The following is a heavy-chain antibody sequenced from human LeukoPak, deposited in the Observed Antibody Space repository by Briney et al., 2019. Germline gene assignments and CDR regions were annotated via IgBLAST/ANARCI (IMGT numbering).Heavy chain of an antibody. J-gene: IGHJ4*02. CDR2: ISGSGGST. D-gene: IGHD3-16*02. CDR1: GFTFSSYA. V-gene: IGHV3-23*01. CDR3: AKDEGDYVWGSYPHDY. Sequence: PGGSLRLSCAASGFTFSSYAMSWVRQAPGKGLEWVSSISGSGGSTYYADSVKGRFTISRDNSKNTLYLQMNSLRAEDTAVYYCAKDEGDYVWGSYPHDYWGQGTLVTVSS.